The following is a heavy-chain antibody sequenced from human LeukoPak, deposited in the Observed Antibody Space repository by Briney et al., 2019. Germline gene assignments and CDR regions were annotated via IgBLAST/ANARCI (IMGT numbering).Heavy chain of an antibody. V-gene: IGHV3-23*01. CDR3: AKYQGFYYYYGMDV. D-gene: IGHD2-2*01. CDR2: ISGSGGST. J-gene: IGHJ6*02. CDR1: GFTFSSYA. Sequence: GGSLILSCAASGFTFSSYAMRWVRQAPGKGLESVSAISGSGGSTYYADSVKGRFTISRDNSKNTLYLQMNSLRAEDTAVYYCAKYQGFYYYYGMDVWGQGTTVTVSS.